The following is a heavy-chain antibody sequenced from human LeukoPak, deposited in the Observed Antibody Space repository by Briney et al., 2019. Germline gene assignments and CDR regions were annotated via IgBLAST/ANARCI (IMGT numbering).Heavy chain of an antibody. CDR2: IRYDGSNK. Sequence: GGSLRLSCAASGFTFSSYGMHWVRQAPGKGLEWVAFIRYDGSNKYYADSVKGRFTISRDNSKNTLYLQMNSLRAEDTAVYYCAKSGTIAAPNWFDPWGQGTLVTVSS. D-gene: IGHD6-13*01. J-gene: IGHJ5*02. V-gene: IGHV3-30*02. CDR1: GFTFSSYG. CDR3: AKSGTIAAPNWFDP.